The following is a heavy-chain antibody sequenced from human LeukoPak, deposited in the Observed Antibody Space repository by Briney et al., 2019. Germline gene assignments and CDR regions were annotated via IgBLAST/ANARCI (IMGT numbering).Heavy chain of an antibody. CDR1: GGTFSSYA. D-gene: IGHD6-19*01. CDR3: ARDLSSSGWPSPDYFQH. V-gene: IGHV1-69*04. J-gene: IGHJ1*01. Sequence: PVKVSCKASGGTFSSYAISWVRQAPGQGLEWVGRIIPILGIANYAQKFQGRVTITADKSTSTAYMELSSLRSEDTAVYYCARDLSSSGWPSPDYFQHWGQGTLVTVSS. CDR2: IIPILGIA.